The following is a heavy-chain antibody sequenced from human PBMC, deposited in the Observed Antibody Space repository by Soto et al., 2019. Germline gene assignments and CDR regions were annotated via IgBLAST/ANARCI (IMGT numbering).Heavy chain of an antibody. D-gene: IGHD2-15*01. CDR2: SIHIVGTA. CDR3: ATGASGGNHTDNWFAP. V-gene: IGHV1-69*13. CDR1: GGSFGSTD. Sequence: SVQVSSNAVGGSFGSTDISWWVQGPGQGLESMGASIHIVGTANYAQKFQRRVTITADESTSTANLELSSLRSEYTAVYYCATGASGGNHTDNWFAPWGQGTLVTVSS. J-gene: IGHJ5*02.